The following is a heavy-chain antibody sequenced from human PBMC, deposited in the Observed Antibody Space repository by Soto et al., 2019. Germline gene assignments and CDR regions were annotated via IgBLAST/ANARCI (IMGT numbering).Heavy chain of an antibody. D-gene: IGHD3-3*01. CDR2: ISWNSGSI. CDR3: AKEMSGYGHMDV. CDR1: GFTFDDYA. Sequence: GGSLRLSCAASGFTFDDYAMHWVRQAPGKGLEWVSGISWNSGSIGYADSVKGRFTISRDNAKNSLYLQMNSLRAEDTALYYCAKEMSGYGHMDVWGKGTTVTVSS. J-gene: IGHJ6*03. V-gene: IGHV3-9*01.